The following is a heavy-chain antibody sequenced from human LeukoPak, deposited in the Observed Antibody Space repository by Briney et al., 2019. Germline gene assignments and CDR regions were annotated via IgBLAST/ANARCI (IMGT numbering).Heavy chain of an antibody. J-gene: IGHJ4*02. D-gene: IGHD1-7*01. CDR3: ATRNSLDY. V-gene: IGHV3-7*01. CDR2: IKYDGSEK. Sequence: GRSLRLSCAASGFTFSSYGMHWVRQAPGKGLEWVADIKYDGSEKYYVDSVEGRFTISRDNAKNSLSLQMNNLRVEDTAVYYCATRNSLDYWGQGTQVTVSS. CDR1: GFTFSSYG.